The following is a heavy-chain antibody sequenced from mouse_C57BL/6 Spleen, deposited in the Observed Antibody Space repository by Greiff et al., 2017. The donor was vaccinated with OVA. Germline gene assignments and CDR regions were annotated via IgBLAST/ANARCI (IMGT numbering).Heavy chain of an antibody. CDR1: GYTFTSYW. Sequence: VQLQQPGAELVMPGASVKLSCKASGYTFTSYWMHWVKQRPGQGLEWIGEIDPSDSYTNYNQKFKGKSTLTVDKSSSTAYMQLSSLTSEDSAVYYCARSLTTVVARYFDVWGTGTTVTVSS. CDR3: ARSLTTVVARYFDV. V-gene: IGHV1-69*01. CDR2: IDPSDSYT. D-gene: IGHD1-1*01. J-gene: IGHJ1*03.